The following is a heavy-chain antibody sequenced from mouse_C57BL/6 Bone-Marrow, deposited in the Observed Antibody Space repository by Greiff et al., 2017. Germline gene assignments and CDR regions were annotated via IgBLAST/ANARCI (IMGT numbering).Heavy chain of an antibody. CDR1: GFTFSSYA. J-gene: IGHJ4*01. CDR3: ARGDGYPLAMDY. D-gene: IGHD2-3*01. CDR2: ISDGGSYT. V-gene: IGHV5-4*03. Sequence: EVMLVESGGGLVKPGGSLKLSCAASGFTFSSYAMSWVRQTPEKRLEWVATISDGGSYTYYPDNVKGRFTISRDNAKNNLYLQMSHLKSEDTAVYYCARGDGYPLAMDYWGQGTSVTVSA.